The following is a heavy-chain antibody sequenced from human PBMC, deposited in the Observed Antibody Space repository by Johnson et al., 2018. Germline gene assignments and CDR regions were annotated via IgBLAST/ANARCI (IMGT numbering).Heavy chain of an antibody. CDR2: IIPILGIA. CDR1: GGTFSSYT. D-gene: IGHD3-10*01. Sequence: QVQLVQSGAEVKKPGSSXKVSCKASGGTFSSYTISWVRQAPGQGLEWMGRIIPILGIANYAQKFQGRVTITADKSTSTAYMELSSLRSEDTAVYYCAAVSGFKPRFDAFDIWGQGTMVTVSS. V-gene: IGHV1-69*09. J-gene: IGHJ3*02. CDR3: AAVSGFKPRFDAFDI.